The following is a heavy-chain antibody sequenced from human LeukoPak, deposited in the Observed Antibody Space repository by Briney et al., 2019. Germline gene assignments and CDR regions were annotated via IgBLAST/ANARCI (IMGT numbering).Heavy chain of an antibody. Sequence: GESLKISCKGSGYSFTSYWISWVRQMPGKGLEWMGRIDPSDSYTNYSPSFQGHVTISADKSISTAYLQWSSLKASDTAMYYCARHVVPAAYFDYWGQGTLVTVSS. V-gene: IGHV5-10-1*01. D-gene: IGHD2-2*01. CDR2: IDPSDSYT. J-gene: IGHJ4*02. CDR3: ARHVVPAAYFDY. CDR1: GYSFTSYW.